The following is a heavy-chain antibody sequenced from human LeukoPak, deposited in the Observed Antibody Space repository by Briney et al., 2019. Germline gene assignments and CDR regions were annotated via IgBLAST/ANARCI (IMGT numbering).Heavy chain of an antibody. CDR3: ARDGDTAIRGVNFDY. CDR1: GFTFRTYA. V-gene: IGHV3-30*04. Sequence: GGSLRLSCAASGFTFRTYAIHWVRQAPGKGLEWVAVMSYDGKDKYYTDSVKGRFTISRDNSKNTLYLQMNNLRVEDTAVYYCARDGDTAIRGVNFDYWGQGTLVTVSS. J-gene: IGHJ4*02. CDR2: MSYDGKDK. D-gene: IGHD3-10*01.